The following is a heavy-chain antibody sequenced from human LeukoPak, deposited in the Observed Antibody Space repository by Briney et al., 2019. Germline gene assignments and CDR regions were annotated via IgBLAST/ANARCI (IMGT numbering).Heavy chain of an antibody. CDR3: ARDLGYCSSTSCYQGD. V-gene: IGHV3-7*01. Sequence: GGSLRLSCAASGFTFSSYWMSWVRQAPGKGLEWVANIKQDGSEKYYADSVKGRFTISRDNAKNSLYLQMNSLRAEDTAVYYCARDLGYCSSTSCYQGDWGQGTLVTVSS. J-gene: IGHJ4*02. CDR1: GFTFSSYW. CDR2: IKQDGSEK. D-gene: IGHD2-2*03.